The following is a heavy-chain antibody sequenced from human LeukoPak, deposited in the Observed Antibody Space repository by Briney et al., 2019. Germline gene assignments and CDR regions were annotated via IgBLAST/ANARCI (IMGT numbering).Heavy chain of an antibody. CDR2: ISYDGSNK. V-gene: IGHV3-30-3*01. Sequence: PAGGSLRLSCAASGFTFSSYAVHWVRQAPGEGLEWVAVISYDGSNKYYADSVKGRFTISRDNSKNTLYLQMNSLRAEDTAVYYCARGDPDYWGQGTLVTVSS. CDR3: ARGDPDY. CDR1: GFTFSSYA. J-gene: IGHJ4*02.